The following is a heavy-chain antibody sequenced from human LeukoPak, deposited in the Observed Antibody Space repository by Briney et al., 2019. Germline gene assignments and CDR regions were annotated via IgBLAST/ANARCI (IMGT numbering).Heavy chain of an antibody. Sequence: PGGSLRLSCAASGFTFSNYAMSWIRQPPGKGLEWIGEINHSGSTNYNPSLKSRVTISVDTSKNQFSLKLSSVTAADTAVYYCARRSGYLTGWGQGTLVTVSS. CDR3: ARRSGYLTG. D-gene: IGHD3-9*01. J-gene: IGHJ4*02. CDR2: INHSGST. V-gene: IGHV4-34*01. CDR1: GFTFSNYA.